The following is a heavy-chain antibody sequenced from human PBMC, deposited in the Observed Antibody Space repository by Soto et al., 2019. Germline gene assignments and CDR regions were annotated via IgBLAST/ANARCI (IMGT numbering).Heavy chain of an antibody. J-gene: IGHJ4*02. D-gene: IGHD4-17*01. CDR1: GYTFTSYA. Sequence: QVQLVQSGAELKKPEASVKVSCKASGYTFTSYACNWVRQAPGQGMAWMAWISAYSGNTNYAQKFQGRVTMTTDTSQSTAYMELRSLRSDDTAVYYCSRDQTVLDYWGQGTLVTVSS. CDR2: ISAYSGNT. V-gene: IGHV1-18*04. CDR3: SRDQTVLDY.